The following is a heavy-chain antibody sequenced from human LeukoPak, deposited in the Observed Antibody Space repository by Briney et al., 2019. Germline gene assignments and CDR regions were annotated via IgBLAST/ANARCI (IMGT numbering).Heavy chain of an antibody. CDR2: INPNSGGK. V-gene: IGHV1-2*02. CDR3: VYYDILTGPGY. Sequence: ASVKVSCKASGYTFTGYYMHWVRQAPGQGLEWMGWINPNSGGKNYAQKFQGRVTMTRDTSISTAYMELSRLRSDDTAVYYCVYYDILTGPGYWGQGTLVTVSS. D-gene: IGHD3-9*01. CDR1: GYTFTGYY. J-gene: IGHJ4*02.